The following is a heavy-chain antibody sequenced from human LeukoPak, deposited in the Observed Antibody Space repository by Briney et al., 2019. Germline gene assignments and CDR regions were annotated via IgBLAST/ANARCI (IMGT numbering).Heavy chain of an antibody. D-gene: IGHD2-2*01. CDR2: VCNSGST. J-gene: IGHJ3*01. CDR1: AASIGRYC. Sequence: SETLSLTCTVSAASIGRYCWSCIREPPGKGLEWSWYVCNSGSTKYNPPVNSRVTISVDKPKNQFSLRLASVTAADTAVYYCARHYYCTSSSCYAFDVWGQGTMVTVSS. CDR3: ARHYYCTSSSCYAFDV. V-gene: IGHV4-59*08.